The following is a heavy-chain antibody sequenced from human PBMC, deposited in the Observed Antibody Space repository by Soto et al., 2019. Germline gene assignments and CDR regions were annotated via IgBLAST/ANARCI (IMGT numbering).Heavy chain of an antibody. Sequence: SETLSLTCTVSGGSISSYYWSWIRQPPGKGLEWIGYIYYSGSTNYNPSLKSRVTISVDTSKNQFSLKLSSVTAADTAVYYCAREERYLKWIFLDYWGQGTLVTVSS. D-gene: IGHD3-3*01. CDR2: IYYSGST. J-gene: IGHJ4*02. CDR3: AREERYLKWIFLDY. CDR1: GGSISSYY. V-gene: IGHV4-59*12.